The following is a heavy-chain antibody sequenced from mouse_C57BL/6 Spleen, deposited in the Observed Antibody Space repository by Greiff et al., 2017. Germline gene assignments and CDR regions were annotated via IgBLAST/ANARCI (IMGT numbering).Heavy chain of an antibody. V-gene: IGHV1-15*01. D-gene: IGHD1-1*01. CDR2: IDPETGGT. CDR1: GYTFTDYE. Sequence: QVHVKQSGAELVRPGASVTLSCKASGYTFTDYEMHWVKQTPVHGLEWIGAIDPETGGTAYNQKFKGKAILTADKSSSTAYMELRSLTSEDSAVYYCTRSITNYAMDYWGQGTSVTVSS. CDR3: TRSITNYAMDY. J-gene: IGHJ4*01.